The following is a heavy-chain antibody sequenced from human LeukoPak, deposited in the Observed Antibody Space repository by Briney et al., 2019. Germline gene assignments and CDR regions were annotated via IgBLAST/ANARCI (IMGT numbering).Heavy chain of an antibody. J-gene: IGHJ4*02. V-gene: IGHV5-10-1*01. CDR1: GYSFTSNW. CDR2: IDPSDSYT. Sequence: GESLKISCKASGYSFTSNWITWVRQMPGKGLEWMGRIDPSDSYTSYSPSFQGHVTISADKFISTAYLQWSSLKASDTAMYFCARQIRDFDYWGQGTLVTVSS. CDR3: ARQIRDFDY.